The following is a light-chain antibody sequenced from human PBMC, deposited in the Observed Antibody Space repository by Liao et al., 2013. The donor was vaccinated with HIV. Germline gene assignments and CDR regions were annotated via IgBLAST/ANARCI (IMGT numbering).Light chain of an antibody. J-gene: IGLJ2*01. Sequence: SYELTQPPSVSVSPGQTASITCSGDELGDKYACWYQQKPGQSPVLVIYQDTKRPSGIPERFSGSNSGNTATLTISGTQAMDEADYYCQAWDSSTDVVFGGGTKLTV. CDR2: QDT. V-gene: IGLV3-1*01. CDR1: ELGDKY. CDR3: QAWDSSTDVV.